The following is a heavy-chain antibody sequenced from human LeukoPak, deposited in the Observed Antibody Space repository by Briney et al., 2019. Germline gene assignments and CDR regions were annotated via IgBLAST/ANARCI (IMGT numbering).Heavy chain of an antibody. CDR2: ISSSSSYI. J-gene: IGHJ4*02. CDR1: GFTFSSYS. CDR3: ARDRSGSPPPAY. V-gene: IGHV3-21*01. D-gene: IGHD1-26*01. Sequence: GGSLRLSCAASGFTFSSYSMNWVRQAPGKGLEWVSSISSSSSYIYYADSVKGRFTISRDNAKNSLYLQMNSLRAEDTAVYYCARDRSGSPPPAYWGQGTLVTVSS.